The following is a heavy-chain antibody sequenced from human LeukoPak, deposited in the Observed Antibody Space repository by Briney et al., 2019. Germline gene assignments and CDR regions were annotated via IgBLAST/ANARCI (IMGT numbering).Heavy chain of an antibody. CDR1: GFTFSSYG. D-gene: IGHD6-13*01. J-gene: IGHJ4*02. CDR2: ISGSGGST. Sequence: GGSLRLSCAASGFTFSSYGLSWVRQAPGKGLEWVSVISGSGGSTYYADSVKGRFTISRDNSKNTLYLQMNSLRAEDTAVYYCAKGRHQLVDNYFDYWGQGTLVTVSS. V-gene: IGHV3-23*01. CDR3: AKGRHQLVDNYFDY.